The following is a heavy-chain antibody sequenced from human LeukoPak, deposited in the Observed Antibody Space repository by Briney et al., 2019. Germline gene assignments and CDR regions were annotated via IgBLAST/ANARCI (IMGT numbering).Heavy chain of an antibody. Sequence: GGTLRLSCAASGFTFSSYSMNWVRQAPGRGLEWVSSISSSSSYIYYTDSVKGRFTISRDNAKNSLYLQMNSLRVEDTAVYYCARVTRSPFGWFDPWGQGTLVTVSS. V-gene: IGHV3-21*01. CDR1: GFTFSSYS. CDR2: ISSSSSYI. CDR3: ARVTRSPFGWFDP. J-gene: IGHJ5*02. D-gene: IGHD2-21*02.